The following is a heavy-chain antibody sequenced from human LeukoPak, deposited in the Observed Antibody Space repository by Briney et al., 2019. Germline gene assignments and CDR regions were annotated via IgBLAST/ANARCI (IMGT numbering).Heavy chain of an antibody. J-gene: IGHJ5*02. V-gene: IGHV3-30*18. CDR3: AKDLMRDRWFGES. D-gene: IGHD3-10*01. CDR2: ISYDGSNK. CDR1: GFTFSSYG. Sequence: GGSLRLSCAASGFTFSSYGMHWVRQAPGKGLEWVAVISYDGSNKYYADSVKGRFTISRDNSKNTLYLQMNSLRLEDTAVYYCAKDLMRDRWFGESWGQGTLVTVSS.